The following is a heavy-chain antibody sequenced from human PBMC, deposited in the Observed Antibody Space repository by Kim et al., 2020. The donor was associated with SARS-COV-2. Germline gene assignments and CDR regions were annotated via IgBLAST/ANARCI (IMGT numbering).Heavy chain of an antibody. D-gene: IGHD5-18*01. J-gene: IGHJ2*01. CDR1: GGSISSYY. Sequence: SETLSLTCTVSGGSISSYYWSWIRQPPGKGLEWIGYIYYSGSTNYNPSLKSRVTISVDTSKNQFSLKLSSVTAADTAVYYCARDHRDGLQYTANWYFDLWGHGTLVTVSS. V-gene: IGHV4-59*01. CDR2: IYYSGST. CDR3: ARDHRDGLQYTANWYFDL.